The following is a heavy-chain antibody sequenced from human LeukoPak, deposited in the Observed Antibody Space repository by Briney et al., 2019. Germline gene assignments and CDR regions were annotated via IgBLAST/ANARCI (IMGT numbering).Heavy chain of an antibody. CDR2: FDPEDGET. D-gene: IGHD2-2*01. J-gene: IGHJ3*02. CDR3: ATPYCSSTSCYSGDAFDI. Sequence: ASVKVSCKVSGYTLTELPMHWVRQAPGKGLEWMGGFDPEDGETIYAQKFQGRVTMTEDTSTDTAYMELSSLRSEDTAVYYCATPYCSSTSCYSGDAFDIWGQGTMVTVSS. V-gene: IGHV1-24*01. CDR1: GYTLTELP.